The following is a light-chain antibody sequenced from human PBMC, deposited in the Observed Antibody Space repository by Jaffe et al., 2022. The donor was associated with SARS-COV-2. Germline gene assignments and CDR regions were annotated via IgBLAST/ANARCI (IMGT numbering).Light chain of an antibody. CDR3: SSYASGSTLV. J-gene: IGLJ2*01. CDR1: SSDVGTYNH. CDR2: DVT. V-gene: IGLV2-14*03. Sequence: QSALTQPASVSGSPGQSITISCTGTSSDVGTYNHVSWYQHHPGKAPKVMIYDVTNRPSGVSNRFSGSKFGNTASLTISGLQAEDEADYYCSSYASGSTLVFGGGTKLTVL.